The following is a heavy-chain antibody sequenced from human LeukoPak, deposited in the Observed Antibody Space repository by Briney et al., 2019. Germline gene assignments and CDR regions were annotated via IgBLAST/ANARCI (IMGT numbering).Heavy chain of an antibody. CDR2: IIPIFGTA. CDR1: GGTFSSYA. Sequence: SVNVSCKASGGTFSSYAFRWVRQPPAQGLEWMGGIIPIFGTANYAQKFQGRVTITADKSTSTVYMELSSLRSEDTGVYYCAFRASCRYNWFDPWGEGTLVTVSS. V-gene: IGHV1-69*06. J-gene: IGHJ5*02. D-gene: IGHD2-2*01. CDR3: AFRASCRYNWFDP.